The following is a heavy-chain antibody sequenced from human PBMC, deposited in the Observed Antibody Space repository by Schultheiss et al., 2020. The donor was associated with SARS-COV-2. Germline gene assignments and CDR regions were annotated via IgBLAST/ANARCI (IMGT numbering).Heavy chain of an antibody. D-gene: IGHD3-22*01. Sequence: SETLSLTCTVSGGSINSYYWSWIRQPPGKGLEWIGYTHYSGSTIYSPSLKSRVTISIDTSNNQFSLRLSSVTAADTAVYYCARGRVYYDSSGYYSDYWYFDLWGRGTLVTVSS. CDR2: THYSGST. V-gene: IGHV4-59*12. CDR1: GGSINSYY. J-gene: IGHJ2*01. CDR3: ARGRVYYDSSGYYSDYWYFDL.